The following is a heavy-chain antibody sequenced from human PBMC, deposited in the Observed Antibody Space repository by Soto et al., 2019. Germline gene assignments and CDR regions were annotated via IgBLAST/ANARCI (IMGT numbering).Heavy chain of an antibody. D-gene: IGHD5-12*01. CDR1: GDSISRYY. V-gene: IGHV4-59*01. CDR2: IYDTGST. J-gene: IGHJ3*02. Sequence: SETLSLTCTVSGDSISRYYWSWIRQTPGKGLEWIGYIYDTGSTNNNPSLKSRVTISLDTSKNQFYMRLSSVTAADTAVYYCATSREWLRFDAFDIWGHGTMVTVSS. CDR3: ATSREWLRFDAFDI.